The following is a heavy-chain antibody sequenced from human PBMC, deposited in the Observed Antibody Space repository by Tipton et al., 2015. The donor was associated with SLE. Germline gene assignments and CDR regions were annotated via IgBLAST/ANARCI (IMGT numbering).Heavy chain of an antibody. CDR2: IWFEGSDK. CDR1: EFTFSTYS. D-gene: IGHD3-10*01. Sequence: SLRLSCAASEFTFSTYSMHWVRQAPGKGLEWVAGIWFEGSDKGYVDSVKGRFTISRDSSKNTLYLQMNSLRAEDTAVYYCAKTPGEWNYYYMDVWGKGTTVTVSS. J-gene: IGHJ6*03. CDR3: AKTPGEWNYYYMDV. V-gene: IGHV3-33*06.